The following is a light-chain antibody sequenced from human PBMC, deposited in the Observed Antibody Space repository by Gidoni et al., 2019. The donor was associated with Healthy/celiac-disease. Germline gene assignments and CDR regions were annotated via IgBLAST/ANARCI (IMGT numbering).Light chain of an antibody. J-gene: IGKJ1*01. CDR1: QSVVYSSNNKNY. V-gene: IGKV4-1*01. CDR3: QQYDSTPPWT. Sequence: DIVLTQSPDSLAVSLGERATINCKSSQSVVYSSNNKNYLAWYQQKPGQPPKLLIYWASTRESGVPDRFSGSVSGTDFTLTISSLQAEDVAVYYCQQYDSTPPWTFGQGTKVEIK. CDR2: WAS.